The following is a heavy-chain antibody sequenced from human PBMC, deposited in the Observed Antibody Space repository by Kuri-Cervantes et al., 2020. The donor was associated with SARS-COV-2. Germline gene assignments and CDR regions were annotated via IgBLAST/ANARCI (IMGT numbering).Heavy chain of an antibody. CDR2: INHSGST. V-gene: IGHV4-34*01. CDR1: GGSFRGYQ. Sequence: GSLRLSGAVYGGSFRGYQWSWSRKPPGKGLEGIGEINHSGSTNYNPSLKSRVTISVDTSKSQFSLCLSSVTTADTAVYCCACSPSRYYYDSSGYLEYWGQGTLVTVSS. J-gene: IGHJ4*02. D-gene: IGHD3-22*01. CDR3: ACSPSRYYYDSSGYLEY.